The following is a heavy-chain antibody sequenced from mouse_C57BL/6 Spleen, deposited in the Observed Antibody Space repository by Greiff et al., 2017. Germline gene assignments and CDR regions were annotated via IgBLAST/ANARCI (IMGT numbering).Heavy chain of an antibody. CDR2: SRNKANDYTT. Sequence: EVKLMESGGGLVQSGRSLRLSCATSGFTFSDFYMEWVRQAPGKGLEWIAASRNKANDYTTEYSASVKGRFIVSRDTSQSILYLQMNALRAEDTAIYYCARDRYYGSSYGYFDVWGTGTTVTVSS. J-gene: IGHJ1*03. CDR1: GFTFSDFY. D-gene: IGHD1-1*01. V-gene: IGHV7-1*01. CDR3: ARDRYYGSSYGYFDV.